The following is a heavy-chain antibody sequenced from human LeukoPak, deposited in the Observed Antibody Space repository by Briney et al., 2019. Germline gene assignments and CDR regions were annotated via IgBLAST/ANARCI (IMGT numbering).Heavy chain of an antibody. D-gene: IGHD3-16*01. CDR2: ISSSPPYI. CDR3: AKAKGGYYFDY. Sequence: GGSLRLSCAASGFPFGTYSMNWVRQAPGKGLEWVSSISSSPPYIFYADSVKGRFTISRDNAKNSLYLQMNSLTVEDTAIYYCAKAKGGYYFDYWGQGTLVTVSS. J-gene: IGHJ4*02. V-gene: IGHV3-21*01. CDR1: GFPFGTYS.